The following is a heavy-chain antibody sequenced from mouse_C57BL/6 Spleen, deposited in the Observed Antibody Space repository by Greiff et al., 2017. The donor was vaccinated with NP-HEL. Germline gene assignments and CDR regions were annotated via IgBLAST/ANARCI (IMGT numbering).Heavy chain of an antibody. Sequence: QVQLKQSGAELVKPGASVKISCKASGYAFSSYWMNWVKQRPGKGLEWIGQIYPGDGDTNYNGKFKGKATLTADKSSSTAYMQLSSLTSEDSAVYFCARSTSSYAMDYWGQGTSVTVSS. CDR1: GYAFSSYW. CDR3: ARSTSSYAMDY. V-gene: IGHV1-80*01. J-gene: IGHJ4*01. CDR2: IYPGDGDT. D-gene: IGHD2-1*01.